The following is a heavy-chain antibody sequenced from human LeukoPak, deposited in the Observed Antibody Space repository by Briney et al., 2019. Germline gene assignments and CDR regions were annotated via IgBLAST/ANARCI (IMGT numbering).Heavy chain of an antibody. J-gene: IGHJ6*03. CDR3: AKAGGSEYYYYMDV. D-gene: IGHD3-16*01. Sequence: GGSLRLSCAASGFTSSSYAMTWVRQAPGKGLEWVSGISGSGGRTYYADSVKGRFTISRDNSKNTLYLQMNSLRAEDTAVYYCAKAGGSEYYYYMDVWGKGTTVTVSS. V-gene: IGHV3-23*01. CDR2: ISGSGGRT. CDR1: GFTSSSYA.